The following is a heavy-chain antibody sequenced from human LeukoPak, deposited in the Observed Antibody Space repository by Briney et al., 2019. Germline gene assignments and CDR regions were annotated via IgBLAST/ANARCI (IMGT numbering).Heavy chain of an antibody. CDR3: ARGRIGYSYGFIDY. CDR2: IYYSGST. Sequence: PSETLSLTCTVSGGSISSYYWSWIRQPPGKGLEWIGYIYYSGSTIYNPSLKSRVTLSLDTSKNQFSLRLSSVTAADTAVYYCARGRIGYSYGFIDYWGQGTLVTVSS. V-gene: IGHV4-59*08. CDR1: GGSISSYY. D-gene: IGHD5-18*01. J-gene: IGHJ4*02.